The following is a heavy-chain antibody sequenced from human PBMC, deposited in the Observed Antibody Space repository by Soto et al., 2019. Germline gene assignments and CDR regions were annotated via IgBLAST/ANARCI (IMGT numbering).Heavy chain of an antibody. CDR1: GFTFSDYY. J-gene: IGHJ4*02. D-gene: IGHD1-26*01. Sequence: GGSLRLSCAVSGFTFSDYYMSWIRQAPGEGLEWLSYISSSSSDTNYADSVKGRFTSSRDNAKRTLYLQMESLRVEDTAVYYCVRDIERVGATRYFDHWGQGTRVTVS. V-gene: IGHV3-11*05. CDR3: VRDIERVGATRYFDH. CDR2: ISSSSSDT.